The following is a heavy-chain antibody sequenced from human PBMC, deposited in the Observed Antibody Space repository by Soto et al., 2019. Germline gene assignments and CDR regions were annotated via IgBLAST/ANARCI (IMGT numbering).Heavy chain of an antibody. CDR2: IKQDGSEK. CDR1: GFTFSNYG. V-gene: IGHV3-7*01. D-gene: IGHD2-2*01. J-gene: IGHJ6*02. CDR3: ARDPSIVLVPAATYYYYYYGMDV. Sequence: PGGSLRLSCAASGFTFSNYGMHWVRQAPGKGLEWVANIKQDGSEKYYVDSVKGRFTISRDNAKNSLYLQMDSLRAEDTAVYYCARDPSIVLVPAATYYYYYYGMDVWGQGTTVTVSS.